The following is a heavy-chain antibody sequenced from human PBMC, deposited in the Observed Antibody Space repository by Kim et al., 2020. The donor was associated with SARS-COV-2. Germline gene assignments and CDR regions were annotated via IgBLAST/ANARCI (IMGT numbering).Heavy chain of an antibody. V-gene: IGHV1-2*02. CDR2: INPHNGVT. J-gene: IGHJ3*02. Sequence: ASVEVSCKASGYTFSDYYMHWVRQAPGQGPEWMGWINPHNGVTDYSPKFQGRVTMTRDKSISVAYIELSSLTSDDTAIYYCAKEAGISSAFDIWGQGTKVTVSS. D-gene: IGHD3-3*02. CDR3: AKEAGISSAFDI. CDR1: GYTFSDYY.